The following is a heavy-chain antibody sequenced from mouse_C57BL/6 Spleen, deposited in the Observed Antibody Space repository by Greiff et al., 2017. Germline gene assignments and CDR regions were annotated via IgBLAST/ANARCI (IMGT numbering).Heavy chain of an antibody. Sequence: VQLQQSRAELVKPGASVKLSCTASGFNIKDYYMHWVKQRTEQGLEWIGRIDPEDGETKYAPKFQGKATITADTSSNTAYLQLSSLTSEDTAVYYCATGPQATEYAMDYWGQGTSVTVSS. CDR2: IDPEDGET. CDR3: ATGPQATEYAMDY. V-gene: IGHV14-2*01. D-gene: IGHD3-2*02. J-gene: IGHJ4*01. CDR1: GFNIKDYY.